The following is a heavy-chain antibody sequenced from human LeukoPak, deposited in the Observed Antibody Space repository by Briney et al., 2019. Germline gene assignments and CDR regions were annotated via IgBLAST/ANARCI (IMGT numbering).Heavy chain of an antibody. J-gene: IGHJ4*02. Sequence: SDSLSPTCGVSGYSNSSGYYWGWIRQPPGKGLEWIGSVSHSGTPYYNPSLKSRLTISVDTSENQFSLKLTSVTAADTAVYYCASLNGRVFDYWGQGTLDTVSS. V-gene: IGHV4-38-2*01. CDR3: ASLNGRVFDY. CDR2: VSHSGTP. CDR1: GYSNSSGYY. D-gene: IGHD1-26*01.